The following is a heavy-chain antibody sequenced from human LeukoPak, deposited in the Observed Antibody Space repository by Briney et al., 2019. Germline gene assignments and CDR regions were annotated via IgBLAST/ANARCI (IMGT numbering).Heavy chain of an antibody. CDR1: GYSIAHGFF. D-gene: IGHD2-15*01. V-gene: IGHV4-38-2*02. J-gene: IGHJ2*01. Sequence: SETLSLTCTVSGYSIAHGFFWAWIRQPPGGGLEWIGSLYHSGTTYYNTSLKSRISTSVDTSKNQFSLKLRLVTAADTAMYYCARVEVPRDINDWYFDLWGRGTLVTVSS. CDR3: ARVEVPRDINDWYFDL. CDR2: LYHSGTT.